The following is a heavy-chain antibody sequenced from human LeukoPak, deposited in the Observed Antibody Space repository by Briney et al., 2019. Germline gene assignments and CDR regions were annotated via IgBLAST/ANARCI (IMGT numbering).Heavy chain of an antibody. J-gene: IGHJ4*02. CDR1: GFTFSSHA. CDR3: ATSSVTHGSGNYDSRAFED. D-gene: IGHD3-10*01. CDR2: ISGSGGST. Sequence: GGSLRLSCAASGFTFSSHAMNWVRQAPGKGLEWVSVISGSGGSTYYADSVKGRFTISRDNSKNTLYVQMNSLRVEDTAVYYCATSSVTHGSGNYDSRAFEDWGQGTLVTVSS. V-gene: IGHV3-23*01.